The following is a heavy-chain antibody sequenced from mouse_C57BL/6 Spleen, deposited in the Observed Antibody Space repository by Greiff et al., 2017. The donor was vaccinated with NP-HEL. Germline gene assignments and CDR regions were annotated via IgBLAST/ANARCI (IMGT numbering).Heavy chain of an antibody. J-gene: IGHJ1*03. Sequence: LVKPGASVKMSCKAPGYTFTDYNLHWVKQSHGKSLEWIGYINPNNGGTSYNQKFKGKATLTVNKSSSTAYMELRSLTSEDSAVYYCARGGDLYDGYYAYFDVWGTGTTVTVSS. V-gene: IGHV1-22*01. CDR3: ARGGDLYDGYYAYFDV. CDR2: INPNNGGT. D-gene: IGHD2-3*01. CDR1: GYTFTDYN.